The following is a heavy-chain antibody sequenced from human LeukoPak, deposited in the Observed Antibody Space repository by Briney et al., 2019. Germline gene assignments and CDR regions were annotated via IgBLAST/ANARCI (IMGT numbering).Heavy chain of an antibody. J-gene: IGHJ3*02. CDR1: GGSISSYY. CDR3: ARLRAVAGRPNGWGAFDI. D-gene: IGHD6-19*01. CDR2: IYYSGST. V-gene: IGHV4-59*08. Sequence: PSETLSLTCTVSGGSISSYYWSWIQQPPGKGLEWIGYIYYSGSTNYNPSLKSRVTISVDTSKNQFSLKLSSVTAADTAVYYCARLRAVAGRPNGWGAFDIWGQGTMVTVSS.